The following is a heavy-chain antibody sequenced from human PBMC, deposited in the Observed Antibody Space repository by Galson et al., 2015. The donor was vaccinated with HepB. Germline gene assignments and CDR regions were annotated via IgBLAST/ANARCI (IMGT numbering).Heavy chain of an antibody. J-gene: IGHJ6*02. CDR3: AKEKGGGYGEYYYYYGMDV. CDR1: GGTFSSYA. D-gene: IGHD4/OR15-4a*01. V-gene: IGHV1-69*13. Sequence: SVKVSCKASGGTFSSYAISWVRQAPGQGLEWMGGIIPIFGIANYAQKFQGRVTITADESTSTAYMELSSLRSEDTALYYCAKEKGGGYGEYYYYYGMDVWGQGTTVTVSS. CDR2: IIPIFGIA.